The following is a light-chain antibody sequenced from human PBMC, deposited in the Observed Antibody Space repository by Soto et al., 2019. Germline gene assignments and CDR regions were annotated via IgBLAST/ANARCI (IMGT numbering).Light chain of an antibody. CDR2: GTS. CDR1: QTVRTNY. J-gene: IGKJ4*01. V-gene: IGKV3-20*01. Sequence: EIVLTQSPGTLSLSPEERATLSCRASQTVRTNYLAWFQHKPGQAPRLLIYGTSSRDTGITDRFSGSGSGTDFTLTINRLEPEDFAVYFCLRDSASPLTFGGGTKVETK. CDR3: LRDSASPLT.